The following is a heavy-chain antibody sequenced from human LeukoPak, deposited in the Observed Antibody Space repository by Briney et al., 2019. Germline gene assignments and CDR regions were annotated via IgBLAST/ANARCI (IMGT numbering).Heavy chain of an antibody. CDR2: ISGSGGST. Sequence: GGSLRLSCAASGYTFSSYAMSWVRQAPGEGLGWGSAISGSGGSTYYADSVKGRFTISRDNSKNTLYLQMNSLRAEDTAVYYCAKAGSIQRWSPYNWFDRWGQGTLVTVYS. CDR3: AKAGSIQRWSPYNWFDR. CDR1: GYTFSSYA. D-gene: IGHD5-18*01. V-gene: IGHV3-23*01. J-gene: IGHJ5*02.